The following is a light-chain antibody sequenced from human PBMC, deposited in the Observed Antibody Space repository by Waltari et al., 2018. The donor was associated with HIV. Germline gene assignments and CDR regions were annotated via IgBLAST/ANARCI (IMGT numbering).Light chain of an antibody. Sequence: EIVLTHSPDTLSLSPGEGATLSCRASQSLRRTYLAWYQQKPGQAPRLLIYGASTRATGIPDRFSGSGSGTDFTLTISRLEPEDFAVYYCQQYDNSPVTFGQGTRLEIK. CDR3: QQYDNSPVT. J-gene: IGKJ5*01. V-gene: IGKV3-20*01. CDR2: GAS. CDR1: QSLRRTY.